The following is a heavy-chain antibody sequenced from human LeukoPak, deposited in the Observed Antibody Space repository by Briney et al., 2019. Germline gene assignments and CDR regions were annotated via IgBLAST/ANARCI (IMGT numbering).Heavy chain of an antibody. D-gene: IGHD3-22*01. Sequence: GGSLRLSCGASGFTFSSYAMSWVRQAPGKGLEWVSAISGSGGSTYYADSVKGRFTISRDNSKNTLYLQMNSLRAEDTAVYYCAKDPFHSSVTLGWGQGTLVTVSS. CDR2: ISGSGGST. CDR1: GFTFSSYA. CDR3: AKDPFHSSVTLG. J-gene: IGHJ4*02. V-gene: IGHV3-23*01.